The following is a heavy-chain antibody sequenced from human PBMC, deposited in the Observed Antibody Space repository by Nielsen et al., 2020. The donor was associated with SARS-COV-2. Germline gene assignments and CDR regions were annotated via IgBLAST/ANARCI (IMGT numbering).Heavy chain of an antibody. V-gene: IGHV4-31*11. CDR3: ARDSLYGDYGV. D-gene: IGHD4-17*01. CDR1: GGSFSGYY. CDR2: IYYSGST. J-gene: IGHJ4*02. Sequence: SETLSLTCAVYGGSFSGYYWSWIRQHPGKGLEWIGYIYYSGSTYYNPSLKSRVTISVDTSKNQFSLKLSSVTAADTAVYYCARDSLYGDYGVWGQGTLVTVSS.